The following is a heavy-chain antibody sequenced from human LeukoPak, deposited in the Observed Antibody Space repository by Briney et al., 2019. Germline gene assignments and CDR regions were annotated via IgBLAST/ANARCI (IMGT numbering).Heavy chain of an antibody. CDR1: GFTFSSYS. Sequence: PGGSLRLSCAASGFTFSSYSMNWVRQAPGKGLEWVSYISSSSSTIYYADSVKGRFTISRDNAKNSLYLQMNSLRAEDTAVYYCATTRSSWYTDYYFDYWGQGTLVTVSS. V-gene: IGHV3-48*01. D-gene: IGHD6-13*01. CDR3: ATTRSSWYTDYYFDY. J-gene: IGHJ4*02. CDR2: ISSSSSTI.